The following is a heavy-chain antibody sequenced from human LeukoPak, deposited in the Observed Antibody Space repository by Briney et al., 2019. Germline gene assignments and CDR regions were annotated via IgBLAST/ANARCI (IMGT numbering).Heavy chain of an antibody. J-gene: IGHJ4*02. CDR3: ARHYYDSSGYRRDYYFDY. D-gene: IGHD3-22*01. V-gene: IGHV4-39*01. CDR1: GGSISSSSYY. Sequence: ETLSLTRTVSGGSISSSSYYWGWIRQPPGKGLEWIGSIYYSGTTYYNPSLKSRITISVDTSKNQFSLKLSSVTAADTAVYYCARHYYDSSGYRRDYYFDYWGQGTLVTVSS. CDR2: IYYSGTT.